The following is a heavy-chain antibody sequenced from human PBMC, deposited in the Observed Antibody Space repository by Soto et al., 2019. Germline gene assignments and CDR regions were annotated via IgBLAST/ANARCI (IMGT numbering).Heavy chain of an antibody. CDR2: ISAYNGNT. Sequence: ASVKVSCKASGYTFTSYGISWVRQAPGQGLEWMGWISAYNGNTNYAQKLQGRVTMTTDTSTSTAYMELRSLRSDDTAVYYCARWVVATIDDSDAFDIWGQGTMVTVSS. J-gene: IGHJ3*02. D-gene: IGHD5-12*01. CDR1: GYTFTSYG. V-gene: IGHV1-18*01. CDR3: ARWVVATIDDSDAFDI.